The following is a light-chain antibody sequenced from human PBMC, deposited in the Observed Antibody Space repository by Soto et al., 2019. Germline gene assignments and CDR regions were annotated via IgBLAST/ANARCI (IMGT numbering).Light chain of an antibody. J-gene: IGKJ5*01. CDR2: LGS. CDR1: QSLLHSKGFHN. V-gene: IGKV2-28*01. CDR3: MQAIQTPIT. Sequence: DIVMTQSPLSLAVTPGEPASISCKSSQSLLHSKGFHNSDWYLQKPGQSPQVLIYLGSNRASGVPDRFSGSGSGTDFTLKISRVEAEDVGVYFCMQAIQTPITFGQGTRLDIK.